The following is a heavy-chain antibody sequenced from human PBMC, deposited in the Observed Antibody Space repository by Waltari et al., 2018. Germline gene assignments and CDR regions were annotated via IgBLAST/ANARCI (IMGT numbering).Heavy chain of an antibody. V-gene: IGHV3-33*01. CDR3: ARDRDDILTGYSSDAFDI. CDR2: IWYDGSNK. J-gene: IGHJ3*02. CDR1: GFTFSSYG. D-gene: IGHD3-9*01. Sequence: QVQLVESGGGVVQPGRSLRLSCAASGFTFSSYGMHWVRQAPGKGLAWVAVIWYDGSNKYYADSVKGRFTISRDNSKNTLYLQMNSLRAEDTAVYYCARDRDDILTGYSSDAFDIWGQGTMVTVSS.